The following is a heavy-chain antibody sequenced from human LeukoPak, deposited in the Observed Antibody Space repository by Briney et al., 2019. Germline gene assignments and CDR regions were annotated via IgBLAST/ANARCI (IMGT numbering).Heavy chain of an antibody. V-gene: IGHV4-39*01. D-gene: IGHD6-13*01. CDR3: ARRYSSSWKQYYYFDY. CDR1: GGSISSSSYY. Sequence: SETLSLTCTVSGGSISSSSYYWGWIRQPPGKGLEWIGSIYYSGSTYYNPSLKSRVTISVDTSKNQFPLKLSSVTAADTAVYYCARRYSSSWKQYYYFDYWGQGTLVTVSS. J-gene: IGHJ4*02. CDR2: IYYSGST.